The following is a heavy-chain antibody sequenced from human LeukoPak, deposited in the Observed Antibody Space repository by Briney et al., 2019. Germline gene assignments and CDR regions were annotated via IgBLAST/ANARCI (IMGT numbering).Heavy chain of an antibody. J-gene: IGHJ4*03. V-gene: IGHV4-34*01. CDR3: ARGATISETGYFDF. Sequence: SETLSLTCAVYGGSFSRYYWSWIRQSPGKGLEWIAGIDHRGDTNYNPSVKSRVTISVDTSKNQFSLKVRSLSAADTAVYYCARGATISETGYFDFWGQGTLVTVSS. CDR2: IDHRGDT. CDR1: GGSFSRYY. D-gene: IGHD5-24*01.